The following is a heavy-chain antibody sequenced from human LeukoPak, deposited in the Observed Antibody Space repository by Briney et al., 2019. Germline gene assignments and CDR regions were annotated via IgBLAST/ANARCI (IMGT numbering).Heavy chain of an antibody. CDR2: ISYDGSNK. J-gene: IGHJ5*02. CDR3: ARASAAAGTNWFDP. D-gene: IGHD6-13*01. Sequence: GRSLRLSCAASGFTFSSYAMHWVRQAPGKGLEWVTVISYDGSNKYYADSVKGRFTISRDNSKNTLYLQMNSLRAEDTAVYYCARASAAAGTNWFDPWGQVTLVTVSS. CDR1: GFTFSSYA. V-gene: IGHV3-30-3*01.